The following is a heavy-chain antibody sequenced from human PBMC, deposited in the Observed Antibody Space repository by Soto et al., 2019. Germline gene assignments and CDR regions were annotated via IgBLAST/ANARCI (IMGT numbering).Heavy chain of an antibody. V-gene: IGHV5-10-1*01. CDR3: ARKVMAARWADAFDI. J-gene: IGHJ3*02. CDR1: GYSFTTYW. Sequence: PGESLKISCKGSGYSFTTYWITWVRQMPGKGLEWMGRIDPSDSYTNYSPSFQGHVTISADKSISTAYLQWSSLKASDTAMYYCARKVMAARWADAFDICXQGTMVTVSS. D-gene: IGHD5-12*01. CDR2: IDPSDSYT.